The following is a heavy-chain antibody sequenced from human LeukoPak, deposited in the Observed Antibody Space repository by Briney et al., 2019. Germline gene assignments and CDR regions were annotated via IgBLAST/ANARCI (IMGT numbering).Heavy chain of an antibody. J-gene: IGHJ4*02. Sequence: GGSLRLSCAASGFTFCSYAMSWVRQAPGKGLEWVSAISGSGGSTYYADSVEGRFTISRDNSKNTLYLQMNSLRAEDTAVYYCAKDRDYGGKPVYSGQGTLVTVSS. CDR2: ISGSGGST. V-gene: IGHV3-23*01. D-gene: IGHD4-23*01. CDR1: GFTFCSYA. CDR3: AKDRDYGGKPVY.